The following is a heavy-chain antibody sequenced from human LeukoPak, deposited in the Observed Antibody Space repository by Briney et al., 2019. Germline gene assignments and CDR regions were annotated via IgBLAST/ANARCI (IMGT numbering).Heavy chain of an antibody. Sequence: GGSLRLSCAASGFTFSSYWMSWVRQAPGKGLEWVANIKQDGSEKYYVDSVKGRFTISRDNAKNSLYLQMNSLRAEDTAVYYRARSSIQLWATYYFDYWGQGTLVTVSS. J-gene: IGHJ4*02. D-gene: IGHD5-18*01. CDR1: GFTFSSYW. CDR3: ARSSIQLWATYYFDY. CDR2: IKQDGSEK. V-gene: IGHV3-7*05.